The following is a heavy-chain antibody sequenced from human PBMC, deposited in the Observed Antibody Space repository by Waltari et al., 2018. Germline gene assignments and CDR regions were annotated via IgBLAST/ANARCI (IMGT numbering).Heavy chain of an antibody. CDR2: INPSGGST. CDR1: GYTFTSYY. D-gene: IGHD3-22*01. V-gene: IGHV1-46*01. Sequence: QVQLVQSGAEVKKPGASVKVSCKASGYTFTSYYMHWVRQAPGQGLEWMGLINPSGGSTSYAQKFQGRVTMTRDTSTSTVYMELSSLRSEDTAVYYCARERDYYDSSGYYDAFDIWGQGTMVTVSS. CDR3: ARERDYYDSSGYYDAFDI. J-gene: IGHJ3*02.